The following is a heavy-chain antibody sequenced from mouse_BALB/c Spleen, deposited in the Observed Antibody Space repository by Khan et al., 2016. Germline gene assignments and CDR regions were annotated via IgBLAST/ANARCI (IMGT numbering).Heavy chain of an antibody. CDR2: VNPNNGGT. CDR1: GYSFTGYY. Sequence: EVQLQESGPDLVKPGASVKISCKASGYSFTGYYIYWVKQSHGKSLEWIGRVNPNNGGTSYNQKFRGKAVLTIDKSSTTAYMELRSLTSEDSAVYYCLRDAMDYWGQGTSVTVSS. J-gene: IGHJ4*01. CDR3: LRDAMDY. V-gene: IGHV1-26*01. D-gene: IGHD1-1*01.